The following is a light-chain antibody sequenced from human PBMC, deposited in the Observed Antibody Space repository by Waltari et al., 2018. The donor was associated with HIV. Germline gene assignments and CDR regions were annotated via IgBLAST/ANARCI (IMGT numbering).Light chain of an antibody. V-gene: IGKV1-5*03. CDR1: QTISSR. CDR2: KAS. J-gene: IGKJ2*01. Sequence: DIQMTQSPSTLSASVGTSVTITCRASQTISSRLAWYQQKPGKAPRLLIYKASSLESGVPSTFNGSGSGTEFTLTISSLQPDDFATYYCQQYYSDPYTFGQGTKLEIK. CDR3: QQYYSDPYT.